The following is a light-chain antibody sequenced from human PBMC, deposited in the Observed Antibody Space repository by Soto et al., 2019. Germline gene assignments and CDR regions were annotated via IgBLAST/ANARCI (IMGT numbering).Light chain of an antibody. J-gene: IGKJ4*01. Sequence: EIVLTQSPATLSLSPGERATLSCVASQSVSSSYLAWYQQKPGLAPRLLIYDASSRATGIPARFSGSGSETEFTLTISSLQSEDFAVYYCQQYSKWPLTFGGGTKVDI. CDR3: QQYSKWPLT. CDR2: DAS. V-gene: IGKV3D-20*01. CDR1: QSVSSSY.